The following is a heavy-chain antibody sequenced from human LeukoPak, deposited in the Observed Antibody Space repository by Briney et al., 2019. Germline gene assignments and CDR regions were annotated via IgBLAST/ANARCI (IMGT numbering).Heavy chain of an antibody. D-gene: IGHD3-22*01. CDR3: ARGQLTYDSSGYYVAGWFDP. V-gene: IGHV1-69*01. CDR1: GGTFSSYA. J-gene: IGHJ5*02. CDR2: IIPIFGTA. Sequence: SVKVSCKASGGTFSSYAISWVRQAPGQGLEWMGGIIPIFGTANYAQKFQGRVTITADESTSTAYMELSSLRSEDTAVYYCARGQLTYDSSGYYVAGWFDPWGQGTLVTVSS.